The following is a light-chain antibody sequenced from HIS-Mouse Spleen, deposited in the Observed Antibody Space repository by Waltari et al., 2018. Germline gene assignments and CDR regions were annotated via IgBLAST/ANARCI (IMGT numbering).Light chain of an antibody. J-gene: IGLJ3*02. CDR2: DDS. CDR1: NIGSKS. CDR3: QVWDSSSDHPR. V-gene: IGLV3-21*03. Sequence: SYVLTQPPSVSVAPGKTARITCGGNNIGSKSVHWYQQKPGQAPVLVVYDDSDRPSAIPGRFSGSNSGNTATLTISRVEAGDEADYYCQVWDSSSDHPRFGGGTKLTVL.